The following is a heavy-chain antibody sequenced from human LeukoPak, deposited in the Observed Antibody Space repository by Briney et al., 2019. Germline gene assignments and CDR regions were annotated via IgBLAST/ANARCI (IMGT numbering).Heavy chain of an antibody. J-gene: IGHJ4*02. Sequence: GGSLRLSCVASGFTLTGYSMTWVRQAPGRGLEWVSSISSSSTYIYYADSMKGRFTTSRDNANNSLYLKMSSQRAEDTAVYYCAREFPTVDCWGQGTLVTVSS. CDR1: GFTLTGYS. CDR2: ISSSSTYI. CDR3: AREFPTVDC. V-gene: IGHV3-21*01.